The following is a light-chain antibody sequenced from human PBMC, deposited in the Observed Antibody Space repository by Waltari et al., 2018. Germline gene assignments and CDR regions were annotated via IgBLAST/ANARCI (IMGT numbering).Light chain of an antibody. CDR3: CLYSGFYTWL. V-gene: IGLV2-11*01. CDR2: ECT. J-gene: IGLJ3*02. CDR1: SSDVGGYNY. Sequence: QSALTQPRSVSGSPGQSVTVSCTGTSSDVGGYNYVSCYQQHPGKAPKLMIYECTKRPSGVPDRFSGSKSGNTASLTISALQSDEYVAYYCCLYSGFYTWLFCLGTNLTV.